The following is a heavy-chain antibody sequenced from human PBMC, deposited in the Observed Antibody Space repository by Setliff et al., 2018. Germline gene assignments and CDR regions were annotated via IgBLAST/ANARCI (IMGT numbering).Heavy chain of an antibody. CDR3: AKHRSYFDY. V-gene: IGHV4-38-2*02. J-gene: IGHJ4*02. CDR1: GYSISNDYF. Sequence: SETLSLTCTVSGYSISNDYFWGWIRQPPGKGLEWIGSIYHSGSTSYYPSLKSRVTISVDTSKNQLSLNLSSVTAADTAVYYCAKHRSYFDYWGQGTLVTVST. CDR2: IYHSGST.